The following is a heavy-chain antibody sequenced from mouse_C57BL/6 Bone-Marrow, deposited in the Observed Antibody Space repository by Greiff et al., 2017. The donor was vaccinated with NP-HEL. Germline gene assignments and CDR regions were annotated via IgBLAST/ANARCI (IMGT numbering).Heavy chain of an antibody. V-gene: IGHV1-80*01. CDR2: IYPGDGDT. J-gene: IGHJ4*01. D-gene: IGHD1-1*01. CDR3: ARGDYGSSRFGYAMDY. Sequence: VQLQQSGAELVKPGASVKISCKASGYAFSSYWMNWLKERPGQGLEWIGQIYPGDGDTKYNGKFKGKATLTADKSSSTAYMQVISLTSEDSAVYFCARGDYGSSRFGYAMDYWGQGTSVTVSS. CDR1: GYAFSSYW.